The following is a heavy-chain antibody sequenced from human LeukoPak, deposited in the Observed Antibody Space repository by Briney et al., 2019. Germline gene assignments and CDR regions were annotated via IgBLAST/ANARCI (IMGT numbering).Heavy chain of an antibody. V-gene: IGHV4-61*02. D-gene: IGHD4-23*01. Sequence: PSETLSLTCTDSGGPISSGSYYWSWIRHPARTGLEWIGRIYTSGSTNYNPSLKSRVTISVDTSKNQFSLKLSSVTAADTAVYYCARVEPYGGNSWGQGTLVTVSS. CDR1: GGPISSGSYY. CDR3: ARVEPYGGNS. J-gene: IGHJ4*02. CDR2: IYTSGST.